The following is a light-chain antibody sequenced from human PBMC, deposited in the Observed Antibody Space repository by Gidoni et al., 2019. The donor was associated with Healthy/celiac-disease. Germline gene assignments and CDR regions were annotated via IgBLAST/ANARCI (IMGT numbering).Light chain of an antibody. V-gene: IGKV1-5*01. J-gene: IGKJ4*01. CDR2: DAS. CDR3: QQYNSYSSLT. CDR1: QSISSW. Sequence: IPMPPSPSTLSASVGDRVTITCRASQSISSWLAWYQQKPGKAPKLRIYDASSLESGVPSRVSGSGSGTEFTLTISSLQPDDFATYYCQQYNSYSSLTFGGGTKVEIK.